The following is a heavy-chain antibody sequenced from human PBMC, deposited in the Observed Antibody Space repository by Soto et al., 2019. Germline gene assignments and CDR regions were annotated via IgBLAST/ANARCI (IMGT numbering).Heavy chain of an antibody. CDR3: LHSPPYDILAGSLTYFDY. Sequence: QITLKASGPTLVKPTQTLTLTCTFSGFSLSTSGVGVGWIRQPPGKALEWLALIFWDDDKRYSPSLKNRLTITTDTSKNQVVLTLTNLDPVDTATYYCLHSPPYDILAGSLTYFDYWGQGTLVTVSS. J-gene: IGHJ4*02. V-gene: IGHV2-5*02. D-gene: IGHD3-9*01. CDR2: IFWDDDK. CDR1: GFSLSTSGVG.